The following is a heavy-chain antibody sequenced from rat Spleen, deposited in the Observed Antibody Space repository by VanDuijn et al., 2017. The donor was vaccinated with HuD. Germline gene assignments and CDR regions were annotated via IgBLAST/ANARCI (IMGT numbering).Heavy chain of an antibody. J-gene: IGHJ2*01. CDR3: TTAGYTTGYYYAGGFDY. CDR1: GFTFSDYS. V-gene: IGHV5-7*01. D-gene: IGHD1-6*01. CDR2: ISYDGSTP. Sequence: EVQLVESGGGLVQPGRSLKLSCAASGFTFSDYSMGWVRQAPKKGLEWVATISYDGSTPHYRDSVKGRFTISRDNAKDTLYLQMDSLRSEDTAIYYCTTAGYTTGYYYAGGFDYWGQGVMVTVSS.